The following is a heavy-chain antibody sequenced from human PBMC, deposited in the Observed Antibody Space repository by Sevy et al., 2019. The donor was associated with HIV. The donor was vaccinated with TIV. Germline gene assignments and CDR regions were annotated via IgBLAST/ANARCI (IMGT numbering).Heavy chain of an antibody. CDR3: ARAPSGSQGPGQYFQH. J-gene: IGHJ1*01. CDR1: GYTFTRYV. Sequence: ASVKVSCKASGYTFTRYVITWVRQAPGQGLEWMGRISAYNGDTSYAQKIQGRVTMTTDTSTNTAYMELRSLTSGDTAVYYCARAPSGSQGPGQYFQHWGQGTLVTVSS. D-gene: IGHD1-26*01. V-gene: IGHV1-18*01. CDR2: ISAYNGDT.